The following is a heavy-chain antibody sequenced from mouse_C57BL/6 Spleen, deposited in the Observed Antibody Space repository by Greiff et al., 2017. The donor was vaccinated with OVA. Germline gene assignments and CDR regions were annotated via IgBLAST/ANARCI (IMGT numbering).Heavy chain of an antibody. J-gene: IGHJ2*01. CDR3: ARSGGQLGYFDY. CDR1: GYTFTDYY. Sequence: VQRVESGPELVKPGASVKISCKASGYTFTDYYINWVKQRPGQGLEWIGWIFPGSGSTYYNEKFKGKATLTVDKSSSTAYMLLSSLTSEDSAVYFCARSGGQLGYFDYWGQGTTLTVSS. V-gene: IGHV1-75*01. CDR2: IFPGSGST. D-gene: IGHD4-1*02.